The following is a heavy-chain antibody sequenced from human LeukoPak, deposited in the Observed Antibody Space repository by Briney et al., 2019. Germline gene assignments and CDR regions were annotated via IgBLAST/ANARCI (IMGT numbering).Heavy chain of an antibody. CDR1: GFNFSAYS. D-gene: IGHD3-3*01. J-gene: IGHJ4*02. CDR3: AREYDFWSGYSLGYFDY. CDR2: ISDSSRFI. Sequence: GGSLRLSCAASGFNFSAYSMNWVRQVPGKGLEWVSFISDSSRFIHYADSVKGRFIISRDNAKNSMYLQMNSLRAEDTAVYYCAREYDFWSGYSLGYFDYWGQGTLVTVSS. V-gene: IGHV3-21*04.